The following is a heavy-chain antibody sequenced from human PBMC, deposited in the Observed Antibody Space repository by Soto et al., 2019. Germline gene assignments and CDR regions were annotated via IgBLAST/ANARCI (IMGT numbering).Heavy chain of an antibody. CDR1: GGSISSYY. Sequence: SETLSLTCTVSGGSISSYYWSWIRQPPGKGLEWIGYIYYSGITNYNPSLKSRVTISVDTSKNQFSLKLSSVTAADTAVYYCARYKSNYYYGIDVWGQGTTVTVSS. CDR2: IYYSGIT. J-gene: IGHJ6*02. D-gene: IGHD1-20*01. CDR3: ARYKSNYYYGIDV. V-gene: IGHV4-59*01.